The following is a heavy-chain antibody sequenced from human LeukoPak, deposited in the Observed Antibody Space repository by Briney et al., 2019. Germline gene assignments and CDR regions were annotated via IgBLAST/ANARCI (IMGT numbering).Heavy chain of an antibody. CDR1: GGSISSYY. CDR3: AKATYGSGSYNWFDP. J-gene: IGHJ5*02. Sequence: PSETLSLTCTVSGGSISSYYWSWIRQPAGKGLEWIGRIYTSGSTNYNPSLKSRVTMSVDTSKNQFSLKLSSVTAADTAMYYCAKATYGSGSYNWFDPWGQGTLVTVSS. D-gene: IGHD3-10*01. V-gene: IGHV4-4*07. CDR2: IYTSGST.